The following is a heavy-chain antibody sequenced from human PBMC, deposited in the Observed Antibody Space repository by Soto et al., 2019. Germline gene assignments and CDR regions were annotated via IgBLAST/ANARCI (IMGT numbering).Heavy chain of an antibody. J-gene: IGHJ4*02. V-gene: IGHV3-23*01. CDR3: ASSNGGLFPFDY. Sequence: GGSLRLSCAASGFTFSSYAMSWVRQAPGKGLEWVSAISGSGGSTYYADPGKGRFTISKDNSKNTLYLQMNSLRAEDTAVYSCASSNGGLFPFDYWGQGTLVTVSS. D-gene: IGHD7-27*01. CDR1: GFTFSSYA. CDR2: ISGSGGST.